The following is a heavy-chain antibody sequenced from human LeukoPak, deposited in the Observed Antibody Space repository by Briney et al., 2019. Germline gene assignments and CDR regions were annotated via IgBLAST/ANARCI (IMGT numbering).Heavy chain of an antibody. CDR1: GFTFSSYW. V-gene: IGHV3-48*04. Sequence: PGGSLRLSCAASGFTFSSYWMSWVRQAPGKGLEWVSYISGSSGTIYYADSVKGRFTISRDNAKNSLYLQMNSLRAEDTAVYYCARDGDFWSAQGAFDIWGQGTMVTVSS. CDR3: ARDGDFWSAQGAFDI. D-gene: IGHD3-3*01. CDR2: ISGSSGTI. J-gene: IGHJ3*02.